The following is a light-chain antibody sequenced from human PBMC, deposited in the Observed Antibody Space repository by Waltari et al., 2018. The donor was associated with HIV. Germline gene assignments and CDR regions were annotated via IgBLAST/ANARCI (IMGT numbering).Light chain of an antibody. J-gene: IGLJ1*01. CDR2: DVN. CDR1: PSDTGGFNF. V-gene: IGLV2-14*03. CDR3: ASYTVNSTGV. Sequence: QAALSQPASVSASPGHAVAISCPGSPSDTGGFNFLSWYQQHPVRAPNLILFDVNNRPSGISDRFSGSKSGTTASLTISTVRTDDEADYYCASYTVNSTGVFGTGTKLSVL.